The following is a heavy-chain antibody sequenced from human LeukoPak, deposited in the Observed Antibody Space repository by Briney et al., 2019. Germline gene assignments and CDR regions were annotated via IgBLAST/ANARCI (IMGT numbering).Heavy chain of an antibody. CDR3: ARGYSSSWYYFDY. J-gene: IGHJ4*02. CDR1: GSTFSSYN. D-gene: IGHD6-13*01. V-gene: IGHV3-21*01. CDR2: ISSSSSYI. Sequence: GGSLRLSCAASGSTFSSYNMNWVRQAPGKGLEWVSSISSSSSYIYYADSVKGRFTISRDNAKNSLYLQMNSLRAEDTAVYYCARGYSSSWYYFDYWGQGTLVTVSS.